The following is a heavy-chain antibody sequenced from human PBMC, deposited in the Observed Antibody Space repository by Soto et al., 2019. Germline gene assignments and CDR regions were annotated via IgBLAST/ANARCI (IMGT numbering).Heavy chain of an antibody. CDR2: IYWDDDA. D-gene: IGHD3-16*01. V-gene: IGHV2-5*02. Sequence: QITLKESGPTLVKPTQTLTLTCIFSGFSFSADGVGVGWIRQPPGKALEWLALIYWDDDARYRPSLKSRLTITKDSSKNQVVLTMTNMDPLETAKYYCAHAFGGTSWTNDAFDVWGQGTVVTVSS. CDR1: GFSFSADGVG. CDR3: AHAFGGTSWTNDAFDV. J-gene: IGHJ3*01.